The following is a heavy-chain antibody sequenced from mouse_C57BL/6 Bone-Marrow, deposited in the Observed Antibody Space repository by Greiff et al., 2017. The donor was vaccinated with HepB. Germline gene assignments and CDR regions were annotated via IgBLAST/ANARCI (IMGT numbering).Heavy chain of an antibody. CDR2: ISDGGSYT. Sequence: EVKLVESGGGLVKPGGSLKLSCAASGFTFSSYAMSWVRQTPEKRLEWVATISDGGSYTYYPDNVKGRFTISRDNAKNNLYLQMSHLKSEDTAMYYCARDPPLYYMDYWGQGTSVTVSS. CDR1: GFTFSSYA. V-gene: IGHV5-4*01. CDR3: ARDPPLYYMDY. D-gene: IGHD2-1*01. J-gene: IGHJ4*01.